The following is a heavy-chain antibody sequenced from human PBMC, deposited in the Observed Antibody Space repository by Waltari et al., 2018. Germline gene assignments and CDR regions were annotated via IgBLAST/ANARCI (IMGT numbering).Heavy chain of an antibody. J-gene: IGHJ6*03. V-gene: IGHV4-4*07. Sequence: QVQLQESGPGLVKPSETLSLTCTVSGGSISSYYWSWIRQPAGKGLEWIGRIYTSWSNNYHPSLKSRVTMSVDTSKNQFSLKLSSVTAADTAVYYCAAAADGYYYYYYMDVWGKGTTVTISS. D-gene: IGHD2-2*01. CDR3: AAAADGYYYYYYMDV. CDR2: IYTSWSN. CDR1: GGSISSYY.